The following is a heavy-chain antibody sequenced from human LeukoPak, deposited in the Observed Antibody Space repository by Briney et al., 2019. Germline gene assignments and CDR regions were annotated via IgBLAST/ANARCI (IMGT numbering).Heavy chain of an antibody. CDR1: GFTFSSYD. J-gene: IGHJ6*02. CDR3: ARGSYYYGSGSYSLDV. V-gene: IGHV3-13*01. D-gene: IGHD3-10*01. CDR2: IGTAGDT. Sequence: GGSLRLSCAASGFTFSSYDMHWVRQATGKGLEWVSAIGTAGDTYYPGFVKGRFTISRENAKNSLYLQMNSLRAGDTAVYYCARGSYYYGSGSYSLDVWGQGTTVTVSS.